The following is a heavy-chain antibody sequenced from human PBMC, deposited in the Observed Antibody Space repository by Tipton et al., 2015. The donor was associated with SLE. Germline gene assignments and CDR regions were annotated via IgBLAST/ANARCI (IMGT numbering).Heavy chain of an antibody. J-gene: IGHJ4*02. V-gene: IGHV3-21*01. CDR1: GFTFSSYG. CDR2: ISSSSSYI. D-gene: IGHD3-10*01. CDR3: ARFRGSGLEY. Sequence: SLRLSCAASGFTFSSYGMNWVRQAPGKGLEWVSSISSSSSYIYYADSVKGRFTISRDNAKNSLYLQMNSLRAEDTAVYYCARFRGSGLEYWGQGTLVTVSS.